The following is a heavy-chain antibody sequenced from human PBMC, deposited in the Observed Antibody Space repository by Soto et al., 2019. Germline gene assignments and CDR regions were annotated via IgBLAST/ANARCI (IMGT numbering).Heavy chain of an antibody. CDR3: ARGSLSTVTANAFDI. Sequence: QVQLQESGPGLVKPSETLSLTCTVSGGSISDFYWSWIRQPPGKALEWIGYGYMYYSGSTNYKPSLESRASISVDPSKNQFSLRLPSVTAADTAVYYCARGSLSTVTANAFDIWGPGALVTVSS. CDR2: MYYSGST. D-gene: IGHD4-17*01. J-gene: IGHJ3*02. V-gene: IGHV4-59*01. CDR1: GGSISDFY.